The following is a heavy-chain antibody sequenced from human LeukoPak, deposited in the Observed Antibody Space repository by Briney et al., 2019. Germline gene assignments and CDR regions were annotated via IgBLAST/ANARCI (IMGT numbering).Heavy chain of an antibody. V-gene: IGHV3-30-3*01. CDR3: ARGTYAFWSGSFDY. Sequence: GTSLRLSRAASGFTFTTFPIHWVRQAPGKGLEWVAVISSDGRNKYYADSVKGRFTISRDNSKNTLYVQMNSLRAEDMAIYYCARGTYAFWSGSFDYWGQGTLVTVSS. CDR1: GFTFTTFP. J-gene: IGHJ4*02. CDR2: ISSDGRNK. D-gene: IGHD3-3*01.